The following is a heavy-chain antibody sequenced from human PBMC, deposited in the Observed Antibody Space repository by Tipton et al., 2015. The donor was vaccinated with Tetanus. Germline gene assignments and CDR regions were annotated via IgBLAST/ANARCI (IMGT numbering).Heavy chain of an antibody. CDR1: GGSISSYY. V-gene: IGHV4-59*01. J-gene: IGHJ4*02. CDR2: IYYSGST. CDR3: ARDDGARELPSYFDY. D-gene: IGHD1-26*01. Sequence: TLSLTCTVSGGSISSYYWSWIRQPPGKGLEWIGYIYYSGSTNYNPSLKSRVTISVDTSKNQFSLKLSSVTAADTAVYYCARDDGARELPSYFDYWGQGTLVTVSS.